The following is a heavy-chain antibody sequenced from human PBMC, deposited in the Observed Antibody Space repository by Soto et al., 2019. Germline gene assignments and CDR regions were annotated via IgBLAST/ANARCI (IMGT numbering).Heavy chain of an antibody. CDR3: AEVRATRTALDY. Sequence: VGSLRLSCAASGFTFSRGGMSWGRQAPGKGLEWVSLITDNGGSTYYADSVKGRFTISRDNTNNTLFLQMNSLSAEDTAVYYCAEVRATRTALDYWGQG. J-gene: IGHJ4*02. D-gene: IGHD3-3*02. V-gene: IGHV3-23*01. CDR1: GFTFSRGG. CDR2: ITDNGGST.